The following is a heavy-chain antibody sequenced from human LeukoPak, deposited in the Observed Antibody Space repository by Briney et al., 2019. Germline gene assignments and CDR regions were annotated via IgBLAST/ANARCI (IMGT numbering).Heavy chain of an antibody. D-gene: IGHD3-9*01. V-gene: IGHV1-3*01. CDR1: GYTFTSYA. Sequence: ASVKVSCKASGYTFTSYAMHWVRQAPGQRLEWMGWINAGNGNTKYSQKLQGRVTMTTDTSTSIAYMELRSLRSDDTAVYYCARTYDSREGYYYYYYMDVWGKGTTVTVSS. J-gene: IGHJ6*03. CDR3: ARTYDSREGYYYYYYMDV. CDR2: INAGNGNT.